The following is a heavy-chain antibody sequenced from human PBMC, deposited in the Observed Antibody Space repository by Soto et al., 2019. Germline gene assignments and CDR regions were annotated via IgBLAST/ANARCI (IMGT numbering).Heavy chain of an antibody. CDR3: ASQSSTDYYDYGMDV. CDR1: GFTFDDYA. J-gene: IGHJ6*02. CDR2: ISWNSGSI. D-gene: IGHD3-10*01. V-gene: IGHV3-9*01. Sequence: EVQLVESGGGVVQPGRSLRLSCAASGFTFDDYAMHWFRQSPGKGLEWVLGISWNSGSIGYAEAVKGRFTISRDNANNSLSLHMNSLRAEDTALYYCASQSSTDYYDYGMDVWGQGTTVTVSS.